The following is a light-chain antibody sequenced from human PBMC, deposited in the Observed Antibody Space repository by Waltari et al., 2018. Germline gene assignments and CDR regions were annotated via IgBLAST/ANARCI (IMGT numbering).Light chain of an antibody. CDR1: QSITNN. CDR2: GAS. CDR3: QHYYNSPRT. J-gene: IGKJ1*01. V-gene: IGKV3-20*01. Sequence: EIVLTQSPGTLSLSPGERASLSCRASQSITNNLFWFQQKPGQAPRLLIYGASRRATGIPDRFSGSGSGTDFTLTISRLEPEDFAVYYCQHYYNSPRTFGQGTKVEI.